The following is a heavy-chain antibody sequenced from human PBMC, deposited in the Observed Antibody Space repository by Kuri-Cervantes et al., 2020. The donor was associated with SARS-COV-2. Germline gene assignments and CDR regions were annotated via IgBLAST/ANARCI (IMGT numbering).Heavy chain of an antibody. CDR3: ARDFMLRGVNPFDY. CDR2: IKQDGSEK. D-gene: IGHD3-10*01. V-gene: IGHV3-7*01. J-gene: IGHJ4*02. CDR1: GFTFSSYW. Sequence: GGSLRLSCAASGFTFSSYWMSWVRQAPGKGLEWVANIKQDGSEKYYVDSVKGRFTISRDNSKNTVYLQMDSLRAEDTAMYYCARDFMLRGVNPFDYWGQGTLVTVSS.